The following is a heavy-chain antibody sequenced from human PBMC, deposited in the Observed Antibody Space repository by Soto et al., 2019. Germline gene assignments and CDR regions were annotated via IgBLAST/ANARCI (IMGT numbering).Heavy chain of an antibody. V-gene: IGHV1-69*13. CDR1: GYAFTSYD. J-gene: IGHJ6*02. CDR3: ARERVTGIAARLGYYGMDV. CDR2: IIPNFGTA. D-gene: IGHD6-6*01. Sequence: SVKVSCKASGYAFTSYDINWVRQATGQGLEWMGGIIPNFGTADYTQKFQGRDTITADESTSTAYMELSSLRSEDTAVYYCARERVTGIAARLGYYGMDVWDQGTTVTVS.